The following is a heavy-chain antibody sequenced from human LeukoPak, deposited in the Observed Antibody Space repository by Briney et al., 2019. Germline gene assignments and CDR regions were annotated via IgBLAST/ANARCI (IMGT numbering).Heavy chain of an antibody. CDR2: INPNNGGT. CDR3: ARDPRGQYFDY. D-gene: IGHD3-10*01. V-gene: IGHV1-2*02. J-gene: IGHJ4*02. CDR1: GYTFTA. Sequence: ASVKVSCKASGYTFTAMHWVRQAPGQGLEWMGWINPNNGGTTYAQKFQGRVTMTMDTSISTAYMELIRLRSDDAAVYFCARDPRGQYFDYWGQGTLVTVSS.